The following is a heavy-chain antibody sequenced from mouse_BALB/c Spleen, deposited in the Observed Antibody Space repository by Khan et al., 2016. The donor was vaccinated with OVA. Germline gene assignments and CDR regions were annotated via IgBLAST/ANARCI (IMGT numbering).Heavy chain of an antibody. CDR2: IYPGTDNT. V-gene: IGHV1S132*01. Sequence: VQLQESGAELVRPGTSVKLSCKTSGYIFTSYWIHWVKQRSGQGLEWIARIYPGTDNTYYNENFKDKATLTADKSSSTVYLQLSSLKSEDSAVFFCAREEALYYLDYWGQGTTLTVSS. D-gene: IGHD3-2*02. CDR3: AREEALYYLDY. J-gene: IGHJ2*01. CDR1: GYIFTSYW.